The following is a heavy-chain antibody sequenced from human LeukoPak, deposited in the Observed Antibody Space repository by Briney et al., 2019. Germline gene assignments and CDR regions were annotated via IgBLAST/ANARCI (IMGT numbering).Heavy chain of an antibody. CDR2: ISSSSSYT. J-gene: IGHJ1*01. CDR1: GFTFSDYY. D-gene: IGHD6-13*01. V-gene: IGHV3-11*05. Sequence: GGSLRLSCAASGFTFSDYYMSWIRQAPGKGLEWVSYISSSSSYTNYADSVKGRFTISRDDAKNSLYLQMNSLRAEDTAVYYCARGPPIAAAGRVEYFQHWGQGTLVTVSS. CDR3: ARGPPIAAAGRVEYFQH.